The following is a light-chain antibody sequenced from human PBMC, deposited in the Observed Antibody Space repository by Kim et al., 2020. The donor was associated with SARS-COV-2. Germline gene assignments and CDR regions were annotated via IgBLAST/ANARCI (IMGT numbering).Light chain of an antibody. CDR2: YDS. CDR1: NIGSKS. J-gene: IGLJ1*01. CDR3: QVWDSSSDHYV. V-gene: IGLV3-21*04. Sequence: SYVLTQPPSVSVAPGKTARITCGGNNIGSKSVHWYQQKPGQAPVLVIYYDSDRPSGIPERFSGSNSGNTATLTISRVEAGDEADYYCQVWDSSSDHYVFGTGPRSPS.